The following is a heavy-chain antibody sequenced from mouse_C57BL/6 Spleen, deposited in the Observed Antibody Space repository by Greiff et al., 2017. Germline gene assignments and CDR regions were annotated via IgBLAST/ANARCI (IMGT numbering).Heavy chain of an antibody. Sequence: EVKLVESGGGLVRPGGSLKLSCAASGFTFSDYGMHWVRQAPEKGLEWVAYISSGSSTIYYADTVKGRFTISGDNAKNTLFLQMTSLRSEDTAMYYCARREGAMDYWGQGTSVTVSS. V-gene: IGHV5-17*01. CDR3: ARREGAMDY. J-gene: IGHJ4*01. CDR1: GFTFSDYG. CDR2: ISSGSSTI.